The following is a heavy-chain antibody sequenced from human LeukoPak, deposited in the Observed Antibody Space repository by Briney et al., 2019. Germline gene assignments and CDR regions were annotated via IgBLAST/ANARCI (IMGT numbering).Heavy chain of an antibody. CDR3: ASSYNLRVEDAFDI. J-gene: IGHJ3*02. D-gene: IGHD5-18*01. Sequence: SETLSLTCTVSGGSISSYYWSWIRQPPGKGLEWIGYIYYSGSTNYNPSLKSRVTISVDTSKNQFSLKLSSVTAADTAVYYCASSYNLRVEDAFDIWGQGTMVTVSS. CDR1: GGSISSYY. CDR2: IYYSGST. V-gene: IGHV4-59*01.